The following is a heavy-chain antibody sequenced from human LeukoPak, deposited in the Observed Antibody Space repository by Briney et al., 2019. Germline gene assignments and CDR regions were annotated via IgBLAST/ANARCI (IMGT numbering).Heavy chain of an antibody. Sequence: SQTLSLTCAVSGGSISSGGYSWSWIRQPPGTGLEWIGYIYHSGSTYYNPSLKSQVTISVDRSKNQFSLKLSSVTAADTAVYYCARGPPDYDILTGYYNGGFDYWGQGTQVTVSS. J-gene: IGHJ4*02. CDR2: IYHSGST. CDR1: GGSISSGGYS. V-gene: IGHV4-30-2*01. D-gene: IGHD3-9*01. CDR3: ARGPPDYDILTGYYNGGFDY.